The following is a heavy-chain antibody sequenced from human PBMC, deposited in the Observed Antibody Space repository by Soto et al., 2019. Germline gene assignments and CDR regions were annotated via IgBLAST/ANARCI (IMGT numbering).Heavy chain of an antibody. CDR3: AKDVEGSYPGTLDY. V-gene: IGHV3-9*01. CDR2: ISWNSGSI. CDR1: GFTFGGYA. Sequence: PGGSLRLSCAASGFTFGGYAMHWVRQAPGKGLEWVSGISWNSGSIGYADSVKGRFTISRDNAKNSLYLQMNSLRDEDTALYYCAKDVEGSYPGTLDYWGQGTLVTVSS. J-gene: IGHJ4*02. D-gene: IGHD1-26*01.